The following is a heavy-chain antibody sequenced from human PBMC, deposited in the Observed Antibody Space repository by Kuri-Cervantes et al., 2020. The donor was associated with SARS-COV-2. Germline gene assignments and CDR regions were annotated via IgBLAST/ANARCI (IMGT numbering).Heavy chain of an antibody. D-gene: IGHD2-2*01. CDR3: ARDLVPAAMLDY. Sequence: GESLKISCAASGSTFSSYGMHWVRQAPGKGLEWVAVIWYDGSNKYYADSVKGRFTISRDNSKNTLYLQMNSLRAEDTAVYCCARDLVPAAMLDYWGQGTLVTVSS. J-gene: IGHJ4*02. CDR1: GSTFSSYG. CDR2: IWYDGSNK. V-gene: IGHV3-33*01.